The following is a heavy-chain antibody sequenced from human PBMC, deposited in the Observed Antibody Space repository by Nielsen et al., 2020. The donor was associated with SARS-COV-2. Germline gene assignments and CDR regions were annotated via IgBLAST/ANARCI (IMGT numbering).Heavy chain of an antibody. D-gene: IGHD6-13*01. CDR3: AKDFRTAAGVPDGMDV. CDR2: ISYDGSNI. V-gene: IGHV3-30*18. Sequence: GESLKISCAASTFDFRTYGMHWVRQAPGKGLEWVALISYDGSNILYADSVKGRFTISRDNSKNTLDLEMSSLRTDDTAVYYCAKDFRTAAGVPDGMDVWGQGTTVTVSS. CDR1: TFDFRTYG. J-gene: IGHJ6*02.